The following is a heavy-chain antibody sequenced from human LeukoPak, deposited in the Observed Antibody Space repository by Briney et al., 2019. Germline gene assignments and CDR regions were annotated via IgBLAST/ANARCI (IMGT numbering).Heavy chain of an antibody. CDR3: ARVGGVGATSTYAFDI. CDR2: IGTAGDT. Sequence: TGGSLRLSCAASGFTFSSYDMHWVRQATGKGLEWVSAIGTAGDTYYPGSVKGRFTISRENAKNSLYLQMNSLRAGDTAVYYCARVGGVGATSTYAFDIWGQGTMVTVSS. J-gene: IGHJ3*02. D-gene: IGHD1-26*01. V-gene: IGHV3-13*01. CDR1: GFTFSSYD.